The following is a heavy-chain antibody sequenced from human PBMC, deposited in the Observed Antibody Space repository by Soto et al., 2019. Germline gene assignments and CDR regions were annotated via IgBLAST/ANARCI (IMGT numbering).Heavy chain of an antibody. V-gene: IGHV4-4*02. CDR2: IDHSGHT. CDR3: ARSNWNYVRPLDY. J-gene: IGHJ4*02. Sequence: QVQIQESGPGLVKPSGTLSLACSVSSVSVSGSYWCAWVRQPPGKGLEWIGEIDHSGHTNYNPSLKSRVTMSLDNSKNQFSLNLRSVTAADTAVYYCARSNWNYVRPLDYWGQGTQVIVSS. CDR1: SVSVSGSYW. D-gene: IGHD1-7*01.